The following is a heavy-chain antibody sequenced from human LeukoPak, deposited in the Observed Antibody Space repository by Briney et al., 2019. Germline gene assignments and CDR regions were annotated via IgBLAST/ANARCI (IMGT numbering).Heavy chain of an antibody. J-gene: IGHJ4*02. V-gene: IGHV4-39*01. CDR3: ARLPSITMIHENPK. CDR2: IYYSGDP. Sequence: SETLSLTCTVSGGSISTSNYCWGWIRQPPGKGLEWIGSIYYSGDPYYNPSLKSRVIISVDTSKNQFSPKLSSVTAADTAVYYCARLPSITMIHENPKWGQGTLVTVSS. CDR1: GGSISTSNYC. D-gene: IGHD3-22*01.